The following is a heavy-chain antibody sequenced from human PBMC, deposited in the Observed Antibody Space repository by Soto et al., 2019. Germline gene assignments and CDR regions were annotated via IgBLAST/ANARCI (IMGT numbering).Heavy chain of an antibody. V-gene: IGHV3-23*01. CDR2: ISGSGGST. CDR1: GFTFSSYA. CDR3: AQGETALAEQQNYYYFGLDV. D-gene: IGHD5-18*01. J-gene: IGHJ6*02. Sequence: PGESLKISCATSGFTFSSYAMSWVRQAPGKGLEWVSAISGSGGSTYYADSVKGRFTISRDNSLNTVFLVMNSLSVEDTDIYYCAQGETALAEQQNYYYFGLDVWGQGTTVTVSS.